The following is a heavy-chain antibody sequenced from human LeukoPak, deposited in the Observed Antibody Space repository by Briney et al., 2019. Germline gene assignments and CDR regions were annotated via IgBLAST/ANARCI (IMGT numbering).Heavy chain of an antibody. J-gene: IGHJ4*02. D-gene: IGHD2-15*01. CDR3: ARGGSWWSFDS. Sequence: ASVKVSCKASGGTFSSYAISWVRQAPGQGLEWMGGIIPIFGTGNYAQKFQGRVTITADDSTTTAYMELGSLTYEDTAVYYFARGGSWWSFDSWGQGTLVTVSS. CDR1: GGTFSSYA. V-gene: IGHV1-69*13. CDR2: IIPIFGTG.